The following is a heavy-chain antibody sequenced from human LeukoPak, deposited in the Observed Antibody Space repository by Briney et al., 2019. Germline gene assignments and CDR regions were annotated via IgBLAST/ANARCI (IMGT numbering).Heavy chain of an antibody. CDR2: IYTSGST. J-gene: IGHJ6*03. CDR3: ARTDYSNYYYYYYMDV. Sequence: SETLSLTCTVSGGSISSYYWSWIRQPAGKGLEWIGRIYTSGSTNYSPSLKSRVTMSVDTSKNQFSLKLSSVTAADTAVYYCARTDYSNYYYYYYMDVWGKGTTVTVSS. V-gene: IGHV4-4*07. D-gene: IGHD4-11*01. CDR1: GGSISSYY.